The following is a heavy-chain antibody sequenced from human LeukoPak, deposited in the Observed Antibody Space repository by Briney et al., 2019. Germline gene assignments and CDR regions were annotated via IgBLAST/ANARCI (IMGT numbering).Heavy chain of an antibody. D-gene: IGHD6-13*01. CDR1: GGSISSGYY. J-gene: IGHJ4*02. Sequence: SETLSLTCAVSGGSISSGYYWGWIRQPPGKGLEWIGSIYHSGSTYYNPSLKSRVTISVDTSKNQFSLKLSSVTAADTAVYYCARQFIAAAGFDYWGQGTLVTVSS. V-gene: IGHV4-38-2*01. CDR3: ARQFIAAAGFDY. CDR2: IYHSGST.